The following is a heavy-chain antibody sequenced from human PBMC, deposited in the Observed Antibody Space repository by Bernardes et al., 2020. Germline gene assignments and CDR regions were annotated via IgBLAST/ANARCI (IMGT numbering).Heavy chain of an antibody. CDR3: ARDLSYDILTGYSKAFDI. D-gene: IGHD3-9*01. Sequence: ASVKVSCKASGYTFTSYGISWVRQAPGQGLEWMGWISAYNGTTTYAQKLQGRVTMTTDTSTSTAYMELRSLRSDDTAVYYCARDLSYDILTGYSKAFDIWGQGTMVTGSS. CDR2: ISAYNGTT. V-gene: IGHV1-18*01. J-gene: IGHJ3*02. CDR1: GYTFTSYG.